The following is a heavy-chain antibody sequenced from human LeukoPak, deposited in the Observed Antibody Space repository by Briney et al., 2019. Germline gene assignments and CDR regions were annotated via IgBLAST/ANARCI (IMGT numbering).Heavy chain of an antibody. D-gene: IGHD3-10*01. CDR3: ARGGVLLLFDAFDI. CDR2: ISYDGSNK. V-gene: IGHV3-30-3*01. CDR1: GFTFSSYA. Sequence: GRSLRLSCAASGFTFSSYAMHWVRQAPGKGLEWVAVISYDGSNKYYADSVKGRFTISRDNSKNTLYLQMNSLRAEDTAVYYCARGGVLLLFDAFDIWGQGAMVTVSS. J-gene: IGHJ3*02.